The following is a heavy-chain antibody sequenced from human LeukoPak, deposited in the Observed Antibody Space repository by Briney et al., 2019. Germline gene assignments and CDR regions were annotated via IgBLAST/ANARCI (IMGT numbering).Heavy chain of an antibody. D-gene: IGHD5-24*01. CDR1: GFTFSSYS. Sequence: GGSLRLSCAASGFTFSSYSMNWVRQAPGKGLEWVSYISSSSSTIYYADSVKGRFTISRDNAKNSLYLQMNSLRAEDTAVYYCARFVVGYNYYFDYWGQGTLVTVSS. CDR3: ARFVVGYNYYFDY. J-gene: IGHJ4*02. V-gene: IGHV3-48*04. CDR2: ISSSSSTI.